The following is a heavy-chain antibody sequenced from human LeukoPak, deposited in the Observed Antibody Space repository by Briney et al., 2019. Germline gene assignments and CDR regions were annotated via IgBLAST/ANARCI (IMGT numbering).Heavy chain of an antibody. CDR2: IYSGGST. J-gene: IGHJ3*01. CDR1: GFTVSSNY. D-gene: IGHD1-1*01. Sequence: TGGSLRLSCAASGFTVSSNYMSWVRQAPGKGLEWVSVIYSGGSTYYADSVKGRFTISRDNSKTTLYLQMTSLRAEDTAVSYCARDFAGTWGQGTMVTVSS. CDR3: ARDFAGT. V-gene: IGHV3-66*02.